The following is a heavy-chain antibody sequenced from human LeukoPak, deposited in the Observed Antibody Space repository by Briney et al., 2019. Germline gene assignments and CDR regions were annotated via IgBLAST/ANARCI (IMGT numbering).Heavy chain of an antibody. D-gene: IGHD6-6*01. CDR1: GFTFSSYA. V-gene: IGHV3-23*01. CDR3: AKDLPVHSSSPVHYYLDY. CDR2: ISGSGGST. Sequence: QAGGSLRLSCAASGFTFSSYAMSWVRQAPGKGLEWVSAISGSGGSTYYADSVKGRFTNSRDNSKNTLYLQMNSLRAEDTAVYYCAKDLPVHSSSPVHYYLDYWGQGTLVTVSS. J-gene: IGHJ4*02.